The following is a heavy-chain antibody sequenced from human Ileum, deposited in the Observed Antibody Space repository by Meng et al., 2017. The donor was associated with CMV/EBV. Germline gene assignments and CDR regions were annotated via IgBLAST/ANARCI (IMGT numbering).Heavy chain of an antibody. CDR3: ARDGSRVVVPAAISTYYGMDV. Sequence: ASVQVSCKASGYTFTAYYVHWLRQAPGQGLEWLGWINPNSGGTNYAQKFQGRITMTRDTSISTAYMELSRLRSEDTAVYYCARDGSRVVVPAAISTYYGMDVWGQGTTVTVSS. J-gene: IGHJ6*02. D-gene: IGHD2-2*02. V-gene: IGHV1-2*02. CDR1: GYTFTAYY. CDR2: INPNSGGT.